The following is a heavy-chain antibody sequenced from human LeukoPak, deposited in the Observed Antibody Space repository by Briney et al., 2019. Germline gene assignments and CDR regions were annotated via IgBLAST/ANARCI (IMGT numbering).Heavy chain of an antibody. D-gene: IGHD3-10*01. CDR2: TYYSGST. Sequence: KASETLSLTCTVTGGSISSYYWGWIRQPPGKGLEWIGSTYYSGSTYYNPSLKSRVTISVDTSKNQFSLKLNSVTATDTAVYYCARHYGPWGQGTLVTVSS. J-gene: IGHJ4*02. CDR1: GGSISSYY. V-gene: IGHV4-39*01. CDR3: ARHYGP.